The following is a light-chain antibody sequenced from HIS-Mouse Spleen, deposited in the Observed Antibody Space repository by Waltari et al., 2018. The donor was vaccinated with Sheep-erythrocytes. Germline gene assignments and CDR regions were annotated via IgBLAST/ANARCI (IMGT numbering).Light chain of an antibody. CDR3: CSYAGSSTPWV. CDR2: EGS. J-gene: IGLJ3*02. V-gene: IGLV2-23*01. Sequence: QSALTQPASVSGSPGQSITISCTGTSSDVGSYNLVSWYQQHPGKAPQLMIYEGSKRPSGVSNRLSGSKSGNTASLTISGVQAEDEADYYCCSYAGSSTPWVFGGGTKLTVL. CDR1: SSDVGSYNL.